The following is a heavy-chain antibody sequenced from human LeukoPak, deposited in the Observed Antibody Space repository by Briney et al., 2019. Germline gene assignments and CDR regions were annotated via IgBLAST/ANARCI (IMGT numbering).Heavy chain of an antibody. D-gene: IGHD5-18*01. J-gene: IGHJ4*02. CDR1: VGSFSGYH. CDR2: INHSGST. CDR3: ARGVTAMPQPVFDY. Sequence: SSETLSLTCAVYVGSFSGYHWTWIRQSPGKGLEWIGAINHSGSTNYNPSLKSRVTISVDTSKDQFSLKLSSVTAADTAVYYCARGVTAMPQPVFDYWGQGTLVTVSS. V-gene: IGHV4-34*01.